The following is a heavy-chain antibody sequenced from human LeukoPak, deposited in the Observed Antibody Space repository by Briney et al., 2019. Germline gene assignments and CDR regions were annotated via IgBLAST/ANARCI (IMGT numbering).Heavy chain of an antibody. V-gene: IGHV3-74*01. CDR2: ISTDGKST. CDR1: GFTFSNYW. Sequence: GGSLRLSCVASGFTFSNYWMLWVRQAPGKGLMWVSLISTDGKSTKYAESVKGRFTISRDNAKNALYLQMDILRVEDTALYFCVRDYQFIQEVWGQGTTVTVSS. J-gene: IGHJ6*02. D-gene: IGHD2-2*01. CDR3: VRDYQFIQEV.